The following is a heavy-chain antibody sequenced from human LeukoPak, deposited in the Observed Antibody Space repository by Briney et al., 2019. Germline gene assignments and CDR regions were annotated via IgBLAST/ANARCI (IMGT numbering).Heavy chain of an antibody. CDR2: FYYSGST. J-gene: IGHJ6*02. CDR1: GGSISSYH. V-gene: IGHV4-59*01. D-gene: IGHD3-9*01. Sequence: SETLSLTCTVSGGSISSYHWSWIRQPPGKGLEWIGYFYYSGSTNYNPSLKSRVTISVDTSKNQFSLKLSSVTAADTAVYYCARDSSGLRYFDWLSLKPYYYYGMDVWGQGTTVTVSS. CDR3: ARDSSGLRYFDWLSLKPYYYYGMDV.